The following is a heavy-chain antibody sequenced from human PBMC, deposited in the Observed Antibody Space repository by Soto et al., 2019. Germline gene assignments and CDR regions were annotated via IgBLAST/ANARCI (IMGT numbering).Heavy chain of an antibody. V-gene: IGHV4-39*07. J-gene: IGHJ4*02. D-gene: IGHD3-10*01. CDR2: IYYSGST. Sequence: PSETLSLTCPVSGGSISSSSYYWGWIRQPPGKGLEWIGSIYYSGSTYYNPSLKSRVTISVDTSKNQFSLKLSSVTAADTAVYYCARGRGSGSYKLHTDYWGQGTLVTVSS. CDR3: ARGRGSGSYKLHTDY. CDR1: GGSISSSSYY.